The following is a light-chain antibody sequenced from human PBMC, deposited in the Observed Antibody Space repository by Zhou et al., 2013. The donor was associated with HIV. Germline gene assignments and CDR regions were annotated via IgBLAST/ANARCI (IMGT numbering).Light chain of an antibody. CDR1: QGISSY. V-gene: IGKV1-39*01. Sequence: DIQLTQSPSFLSASVGDRVTITCRASQGISSYLAWYQQKSGKAPKLLIYAASSLQSGVPSRFSGSGSGTYFTLTISSLQPEDFATYYCQQSYSTPLTFGGGTKVEIK. CDR3: QQSYSTPLT. CDR2: AAS. J-gene: IGKJ4*01.